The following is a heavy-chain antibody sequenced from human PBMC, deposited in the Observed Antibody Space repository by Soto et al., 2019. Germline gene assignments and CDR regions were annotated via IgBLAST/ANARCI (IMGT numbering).Heavy chain of an antibody. CDR3: ARGYCRGGNCLYYFDY. V-gene: IGHV3-21*06. Sequence: GGSLRLSCAASGFIFSTYNMNWVRQAPGKGLEWVSSISFSSNYIYYADSLRGRFTISRDNTQDSLYRQMSSLRAEDTAVYDCARGYCRGGNCLYYFDYWGQGTLVTVSS. CDR1: GFIFSTYN. D-gene: IGHD2-15*01. CDR2: ISFSSNYI. J-gene: IGHJ4*02.